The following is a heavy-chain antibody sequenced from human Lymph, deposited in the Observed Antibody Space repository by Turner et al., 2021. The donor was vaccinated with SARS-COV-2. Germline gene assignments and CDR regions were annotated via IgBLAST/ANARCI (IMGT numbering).Heavy chain of an antibody. CDR2: ISYDGSNK. Sequence: QVQLVESGGGVVQPGRSLRLSCAAPGFTFSSYPMHWVRPAPGKGLEWVAVISYDGSNKYYADSVKGRFTISRDKSKNTLYLQMHSLRAEDTAVYYCAREMPPQKYYGMDVWGQGTTVTVSS. V-gene: IGHV3-30-3*01. CDR1: GFTFSSYP. CDR3: AREMPPQKYYGMDV. J-gene: IGHJ6*02. D-gene: IGHD2-2*01.